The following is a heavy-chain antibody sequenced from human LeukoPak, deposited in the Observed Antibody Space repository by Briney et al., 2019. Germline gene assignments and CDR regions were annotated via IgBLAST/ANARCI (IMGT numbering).Heavy chain of an antibody. D-gene: IGHD1-14*01. J-gene: IGHJ4*02. CDR1: GFTFSNYW. V-gene: IGHV3-74*01. Sequence: PGGSLRLSCAASGFTFSNYWMHWVRQVPGKGLVWVARINPGGSSITYADSVKGRSTISRDNAKNTLYLQMDSLRAEDTGVYYCARSNQADDYWGQGTLVTVSS. CDR2: INPGGSSI. CDR3: ARSNQADDY.